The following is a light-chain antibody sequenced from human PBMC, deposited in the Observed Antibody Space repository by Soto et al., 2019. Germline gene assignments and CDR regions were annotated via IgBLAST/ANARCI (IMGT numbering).Light chain of an antibody. V-gene: IGKV1-5*03. CDR2: KAS. CDR3: QQYNSYSLRT. CDR1: QSISSW. Sequence: DIQMTQSPSTLSASVGDRVTITCRASQSISSWLAWYQQKPGKAPKLLIYKASSLESGVPSRFSGSGSGTEFTITISSLQPDDFATYYCQQYNSYSLRTFGGGTKVEIK. J-gene: IGKJ4*01.